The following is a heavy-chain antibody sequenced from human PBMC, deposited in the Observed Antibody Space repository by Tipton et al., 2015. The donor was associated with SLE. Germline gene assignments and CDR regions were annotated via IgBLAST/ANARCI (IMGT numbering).Heavy chain of an antibody. D-gene: IGHD1-26*01. V-gene: IGHV1-18*01. CDR3: ASWGDIVGAPYYYYYYMDV. CDR1: GYTFTSYG. J-gene: IGHJ6*03. Sequence: QLVQSGAEVKKPGASVKVSCKASGYTFTSYGISWVRQAPGQGLEWMGWISAYNGNTNYAQKFQGRVTITTDESTSTAYMELSSLRSEDTAVYYCASWGDIVGAPYYYYYYMDVWGKGTTVTVSS. CDR2: ISAYNGNT.